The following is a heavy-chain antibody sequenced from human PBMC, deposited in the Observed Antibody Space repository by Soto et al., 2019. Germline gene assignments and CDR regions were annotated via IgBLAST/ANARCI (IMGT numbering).Heavy chain of an antibody. Sequence: PSETLSLTCAVSGGSISSSNWWSWVRQPPGKGLEWIGEIYHSGSTNYNPSLKSRVTISVDKSKNQFSLKLSSVTAADTAVYYCARGRHYYDSSGYLPPFDYWGQGTLVTVSS. CDR1: GGSISSSNW. D-gene: IGHD3-22*01. CDR2: IYHSGST. J-gene: IGHJ4*02. CDR3: ARGRHYYDSSGYLPPFDY. V-gene: IGHV4-4*02.